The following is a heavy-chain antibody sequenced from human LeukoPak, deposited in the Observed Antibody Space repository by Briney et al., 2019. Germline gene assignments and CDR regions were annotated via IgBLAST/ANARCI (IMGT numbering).Heavy chain of an antibody. CDR2: IYPGDSDT. Sequence: GESLKISCKVSGYSFTSYCIGWVRQMPGKGLEWMGIIYPGDSDTRYNPSFQGQLTISADKSITTAYLQWSSLKASDTAIYYCARREPGGYGYDYWGQGTLVTVSS. V-gene: IGHV5-51*01. D-gene: IGHD1-14*01. J-gene: IGHJ4*02. CDR1: GYSFTSYC. CDR3: ARREPGGYGYDY.